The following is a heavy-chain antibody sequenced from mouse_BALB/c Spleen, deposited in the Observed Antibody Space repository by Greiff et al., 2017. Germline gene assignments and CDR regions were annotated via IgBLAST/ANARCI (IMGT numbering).Heavy chain of an antibody. CDR3: ARSNLGRDFDY. V-gene: IGHV5-17*02. CDR2: ISSGSSTI. Sequence: DVKLVESGGGLVQPGGSRKLSCAASGFTFSSFGMHWVRQAPEKGLEWVAYISSGSSTIYYADTVKGRFTISRDNPKNTLFLQMTSLRSEDTAMYYCARSNLGRDFDYWGQGTTLTVSS. J-gene: IGHJ2*01. CDR1: GFTFSSFG. D-gene: IGHD4-1*01.